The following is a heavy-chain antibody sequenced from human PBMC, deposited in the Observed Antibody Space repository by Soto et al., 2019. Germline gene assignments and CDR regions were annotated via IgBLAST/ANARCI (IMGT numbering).Heavy chain of an antibody. J-gene: IGHJ3*02. CDR1: GFTFSSYA. CDR3: ARPRGYGVFDAYDI. V-gene: IGHV3-23*01. CDR2: ISGSGGTT. D-gene: IGHD4-17*01. Sequence: EVQLLESGGGLVQPGGSLRLSCAASGFTFSSYAMSWVRQAPGKGLEWVSAISGSGGTTYYADSVQGRFTISRDNSMNTLYLQMNSLRIEDTAVYYCARPRGYGVFDAYDIWGQGTMVTVSS.